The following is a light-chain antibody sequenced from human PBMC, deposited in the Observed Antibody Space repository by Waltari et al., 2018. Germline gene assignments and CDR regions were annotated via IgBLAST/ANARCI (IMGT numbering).Light chain of an antibody. CDR3: SSYAASNNFV. CDR2: EVS. Sequence: QSALTQPPSASGSPGQSVTIPCTGTSSDVGRYNCVSWFQQHPGKAPNLMIYEVSKRPSGVPDRFSGSKSGNTASLTVSGLQAEDEADYYCSSYAASNNFVFGTGTKVTVL. CDR1: SSDVGRYNC. V-gene: IGLV2-8*01. J-gene: IGLJ1*01.